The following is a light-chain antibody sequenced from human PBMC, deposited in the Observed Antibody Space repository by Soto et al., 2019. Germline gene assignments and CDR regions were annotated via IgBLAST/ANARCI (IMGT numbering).Light chain of an antibody. V-gene: IGLV4-60*03. Sequence: QSVLTQSSSASASLGSSVKLTCALSTGHSSYSIAWHPQRPGKAPRYLMYLEGSGSSNRESGVPDRFSGSSSGADRYLSISNLQSQDEADYYCETWDTNTRVFGGGTKLTVL. J-gene: IGLJ3*02. CDR3: ETWDTNTRV. CDR1: TGHSSYS. CDR2: LEGSGSS.